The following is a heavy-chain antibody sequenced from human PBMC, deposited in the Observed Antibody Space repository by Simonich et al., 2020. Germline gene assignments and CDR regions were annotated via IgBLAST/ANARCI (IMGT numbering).Heavy chain of an antibody. CDR3: ARARGDSSSWYFDY. Sequence: EVQLVESGGGLVKPGGSLRLSCAASGFTFSSYSMNWVRQAPGKGLGWVSSISSSSSYIYYADSVKGRFTSSRDNAKNSLYLQMNSLRAEDTAVYYCARARGDSSSWYFDYWGQGTLVTVSS. CDR1: GFTFSSYS. CDR2: ISSSSSYI. J-gene: IGHJ4*02. V-gene: IGHV3-21*01. D-gene: IGHD6-13*01.